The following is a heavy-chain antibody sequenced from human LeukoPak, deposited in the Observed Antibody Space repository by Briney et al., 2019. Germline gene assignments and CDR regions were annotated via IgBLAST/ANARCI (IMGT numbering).Heavy chain of an antibody. CDR3: ARELNAYYDFWSGPENWFDP. CDR1: GFTFSSYW. Sequence: GGSLRLSCAASGFTFSSYWMSWVRQAPGKGLEWVANIKQDGSEKCYVDSVKGRFTISRDNAKNSLYLQMNSLRAEDTAVYYCARELNAYYDFWSGPENWFDPWGQGTLVTVSS. V-gene: IGHV3-7*01. CDR2: IKQDGSEK. D-gene: IGHD3-3*01. J-gene: IGHJ5*02.